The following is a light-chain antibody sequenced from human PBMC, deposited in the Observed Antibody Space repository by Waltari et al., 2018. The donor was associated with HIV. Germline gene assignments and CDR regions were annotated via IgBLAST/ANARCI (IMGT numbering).Light chain of an antibody. CDR1: SSDVGNYNL. CDR2: EVS. CDR3: CSYAGSSTWV. V-gene: IGLV2-23*02. J-gene: IGLJ3*02. Sequence: QSALTQPASVSGSLGQSITISCTGTSSDVGNYNLVSWYQEHPGKAPKLMIYEVSKRPSGVSNRFSGSKSGNTASLTISGLQAEDEADYHCCSYAGSSTWVFGGGTKLTVL.